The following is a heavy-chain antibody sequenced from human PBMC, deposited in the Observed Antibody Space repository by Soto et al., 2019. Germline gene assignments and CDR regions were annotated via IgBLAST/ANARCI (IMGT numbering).Heavy chain of an antibody. J-gene: IGHJ4*02. D-gene: IGHD3-16*01. CDR2: IWYDGSNK. V-gene: IGHV3-33*01. CDR1: GFTFSSYG. CDR3: ARGGYDYARDY. Sequence: QVQLVESGGGVVQPGRSLRLSCAASGFTFSSYGMHWVRQAPGKGREWVAVIWYDGSNKYYADSVKGRFTISRDNSKNTLYLQMNSLRAEDTAVYYCARGGYDYARDYWGQGTLVTVSS.